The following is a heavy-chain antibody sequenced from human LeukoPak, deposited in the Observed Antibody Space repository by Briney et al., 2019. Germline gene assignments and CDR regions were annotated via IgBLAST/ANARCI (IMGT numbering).Heavy chain of an antibody. CDR1: GGSISSSSYY. J-gene: IGHJ4*02. CDR3: ARHVGVLLWFGELLGQLDY. Sequence: SETLSLTCTVSGGSISSSSYYWGWIRQPPGKGLEWIGSIYYSGSTYYNPSLKSRDTISVDTSKNQFSRKLSSVTAADTAVYYCARHVGVLLWFGELLGQLDYWGQGTLVTVSS. CDR2: IYYSGST. D-gene: IGHD3-10*01. V-gene: IGHV4-39*01.